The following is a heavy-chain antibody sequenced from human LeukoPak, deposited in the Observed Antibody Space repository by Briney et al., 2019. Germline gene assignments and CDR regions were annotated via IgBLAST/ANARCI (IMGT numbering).Heavy chain of an antibody. CDR3: ARSVLRFLEWSRGAFDI. CDR1: GYSFTSYW. J-gene: IGHJ3*02. V-gene: IGHV5-51*01. Sequence: GESLKISCKGSGYSFTSYWIGWVRQMRGKGLEWMGIIYPGDSDTRYSPSFQGQVTISADKSISTAYLQWSSLKAPDTAMYYCARSVLRFLEWSRGAFDIWGQGTMVSVSS. CDR2: IYPGDSDT. D-gene: IGHD3-3*01.